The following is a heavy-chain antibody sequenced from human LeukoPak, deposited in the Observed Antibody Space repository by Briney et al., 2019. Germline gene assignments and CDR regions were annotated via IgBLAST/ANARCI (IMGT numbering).Heavy chain of an antibody. Sequence: SETLSLTCTVSGGSISSYYWSWIRQPPGKGLEWIGYIYHSGSTYYNPSLKSRVTISVDRSKNQFSLKLSSVTAADTAVYYCARDPGYCSSTSCQGNYWGQGTLVTVSS. D-gene: IGHD2-2*01. CDR3: ARDPGYCSSTSCQGNY. V-gene: IGHV4-59*12. CDR1: GGSISSYY. CDR2: IYHSGST. J-gene: IGHJ4*02.